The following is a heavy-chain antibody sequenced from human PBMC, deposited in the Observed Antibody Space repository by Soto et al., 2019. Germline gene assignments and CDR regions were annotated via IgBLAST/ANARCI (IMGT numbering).Heavy chain of an antibody. CDR2: IYWDDDK. Sequence: SGPTLVNPXETLTLTCTVSGFSLSKARMGVGWIRQPPGKALEWLAVIYWDDDKRYSSSLKSRLTITKDTSKNQVVLTMTNMDPVDTATYYCAHHPYYGLGSYSFDYWGQGTLVTVSS. D-gene: IGHD3-10*01. CDR3: AHHPYYGLGSYSFDY. V-gene: IGHV2-5*02. CDR1: GFSLSKARMG. J-gene: IGHJ4*02.